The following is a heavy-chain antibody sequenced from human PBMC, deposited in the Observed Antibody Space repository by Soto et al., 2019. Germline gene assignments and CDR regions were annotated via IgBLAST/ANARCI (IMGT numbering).Heavy chain of an antibody. V-gene: IGHV4-30-4*01. Sequence: LCGGSISSGDYYWSWIRQPPGKGLEWIGYIYYSGSTYYNPSLKSRVTISVDTSKNQFSLKLSSVTAADTAVYYCARGGYYGMDVWGQGTTVTVSS. CDR3: ARGGYYGMDV. CDR2: IYYSGST. J-gene: IGHJ6*02. CDR1: GGSISSGDYY.